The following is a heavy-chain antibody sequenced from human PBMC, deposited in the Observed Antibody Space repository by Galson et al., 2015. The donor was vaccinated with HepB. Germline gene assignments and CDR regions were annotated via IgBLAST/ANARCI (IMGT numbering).Heavy chain of an antibody. V-gene: IGHV3-73*01. CDR3: TRHGGGYWELLPPPFDY. CDR2: IRSKANSYAT. J-gene: IGHJ4*02. CDR1: GFTFSGSA. D-gene: IGHD1-26*01. Sequence: SLRLSCAAPGFTFSGSAMHWARQASGKGLEWVGRIRSKANSYATAYAASVKGRFTISRDDSKNTAYLQMNSLKTEDTAVYYCTRHGGGYWELLPPPFDYWGQGTLVTVSS.